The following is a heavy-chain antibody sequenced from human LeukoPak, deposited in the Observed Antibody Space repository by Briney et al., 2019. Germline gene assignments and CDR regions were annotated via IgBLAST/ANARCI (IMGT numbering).Heavy chain of an antibody. J-gene: IGHJ4*02. CDR2: ISYDGSNK. V-gene: IGHV3-30*18. CDR1: GFTFSSYG. CDR3: AKDLYGDYGPFDY. D-gene: IGHD4-17*01. Sequence: PGGSLRLSCAASGFTFSSYGMHWVRQAPGKGLEWVAVISYDGSNKYYADSVKGRFTISRDNSKNTLYLQMNSLRVEDTAVYYCAKDLYGDYGPFDYWGQGTLVTVSS.